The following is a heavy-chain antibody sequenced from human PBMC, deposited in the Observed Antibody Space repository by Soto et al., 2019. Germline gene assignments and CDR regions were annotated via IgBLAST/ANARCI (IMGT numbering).Heavy chain of an antibody. V-gene: IGHV1-46*01. Sequence: AASVKVSCKAPGYTFTSYYMHWVRQAPGQGLEWMGIINPSGGSTSYAQKFQGRVTMTRDTSTSTVYMELSSLRSEDTAVYYCARDYGSGSYRSDYYYGMDVWGQGTTVTVSS. CDR1: GYTFTSYY. J-gene: IGHJ6*02. CDR3: ARDYGSGSYRSDYYYGMDV. CDR2: INPSGGST. D-gene: IGHD3-10*01.